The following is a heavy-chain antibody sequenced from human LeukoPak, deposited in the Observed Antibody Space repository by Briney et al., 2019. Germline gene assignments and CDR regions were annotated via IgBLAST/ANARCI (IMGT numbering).Heavy chain of an antibody. CDR1: GYTFTSYD. D-gene: IGHD3-10*01. CDR2: MNPNSGNT. J-gene: IGHJ4*02. V-gene: IGHV1-8*01. Sequence: ASVKVSCKASGYTFTSYDINWVRQATGQGLEWMGWMNPNSGNTGYAQKFQGRVTMTRNTSISTAYMELSSLRSEDTAVYYCARGTFLYSTSSALPWFGESFDYWGQGTLVTVSS. CDR3: ARGTFLYSTSSALPWFGESFDY.